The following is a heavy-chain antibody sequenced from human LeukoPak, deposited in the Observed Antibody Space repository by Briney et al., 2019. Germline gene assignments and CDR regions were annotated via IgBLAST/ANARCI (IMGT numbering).Heavy chain of an antibody. Sequence: SETLSLTCTASGGSISSYYWSWIRQPPGKGLEWIGYIYYSGSTNYNPSLKSRVTISVDTSKNQFSLKLSSVTAADTAVYYCARSYDSSYDAFDIWGQGTMVAVSS. CDR2: IYYSGST. CDR3: ARSYDSSYDAFDI. V-gene: IGHV4-59*01. J-gene: IGHJ3*02. D-gene: IGHD3-22*01. CDR1: GGSISSYY.